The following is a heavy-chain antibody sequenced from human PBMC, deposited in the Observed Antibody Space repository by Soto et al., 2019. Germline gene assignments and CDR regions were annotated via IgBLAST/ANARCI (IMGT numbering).Heavy chain of an antibody. Sequence: GGSLRLSCAASGFPFSTFEMNWVRQAPGKGLEWLSYIRGGGSPVYYADSVKGRFTISRDNAKNSLYLQMSSLRDEDTGVYFCVGGGLSFFDYWGQGALVTVSS. J-gene: IGHJ4*02. CDR3: VGGGLSFFDY. D-gene: IGHD3-16*02. CDR1: GFPFSTFE. V-gene: IGHV3-48*03. CDR2: IRGGGSPV.